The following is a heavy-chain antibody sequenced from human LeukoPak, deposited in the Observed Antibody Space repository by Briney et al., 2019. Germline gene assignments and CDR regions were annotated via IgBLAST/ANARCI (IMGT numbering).Heavy chain of an antibody. Sequence: ASVKVSCKASGYTFTSYGISWVRQAPGQGLEWMGWISAYNGNTNYAQKLQGRVTMTTDTSTSTAYMELRSLRSDDTAVYYCARVLASTGDLLTEEGHFDYWGQGTLVTVSS. CDR3: ARVLASTGDLLTEEGHFDY. CDR1: GYTFTSYG. V-gene: IGHV1-18*01. CDR2: ISAYNGNT. J-gene: IGHJ4*02. D-gene: IGHD7-27*01.